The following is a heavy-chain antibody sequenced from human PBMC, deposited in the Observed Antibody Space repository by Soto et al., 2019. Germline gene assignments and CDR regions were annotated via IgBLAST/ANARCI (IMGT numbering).Heavy chain of an antibody. CDR1: GFTFSSYS. J-gene: IGHJ6*02. D-gene: IGHD3-10*01. CDR3: AREVNHHYYYGMDV. V-gene: IGHV3-21*01. Sequence: PGGSLRLSCAASGFTFSSYSMSWVRQPPGKGLEWVSSISCSSSYIYYADPVKGRLTITRDNAKNSLYLQMNSLRAEDTAVYYCAREVNHHYYYGMDVWGQGTTVTVSS. CDR2: ISCSSSYI.